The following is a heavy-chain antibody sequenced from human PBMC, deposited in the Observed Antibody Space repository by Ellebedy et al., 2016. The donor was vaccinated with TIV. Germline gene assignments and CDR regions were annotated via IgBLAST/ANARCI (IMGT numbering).Heavy chain of an antibody. J-gene: IGHJ4*02. V-gene: IGHV1-2*04. Sequence: ASVKVSXKASEYSFSDYYIHWVRQAPGQGLEWMGWINPNSGGTNYAQKFQGWVTMTRDTSISTAYMELSRLRSDDTAVYYCARVARIAAALYYFDYWGQGTLVTVSS. CDR3: ARVARIAAALYYFDY. CDR1: EYSFSDYY. D-gene: IGHD6-13*01. CDR2: INPNSGGT.